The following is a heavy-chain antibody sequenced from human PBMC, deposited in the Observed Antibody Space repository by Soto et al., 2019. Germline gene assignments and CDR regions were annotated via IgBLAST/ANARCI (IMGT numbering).Heavy chain of an antibody. CDR2: INAYNGNR. Sequence: QVQLVQSGAEVKKPGASVKVSCKASGYTFTSYGISWVRQAPGQGLEWMGGINAYNGNRKYAQKLQCRATMTAATATSTAYMERRSLRSDDTAVYYCARDQAMAQFDYWGQGTLVTVSS. CDR3: ARDQAMAQFDY. CDR1: GYTFTSYG. J-gene: IGHJ4*02. V-gene: IGHV1-18*01. D-gene: IGHD5-18*01.